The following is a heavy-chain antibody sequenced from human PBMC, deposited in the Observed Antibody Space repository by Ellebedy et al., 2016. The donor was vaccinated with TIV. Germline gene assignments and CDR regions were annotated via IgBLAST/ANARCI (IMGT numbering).Heavy chain of an antibody. CDR1: GFTFSSYA. CDR2: ISGSGGST. J-gene: IGHJ3*02. Sequence: GESLKISCAASGFTFSSYAMSWVRQAPGKGLEWVSVISGSGGSTYYAESVKGRFTISRDNSKNTLYLQMNSLRAEDTAVYYCAKNSGYDPANAFDIWGQGTMVTVSS. D-gene: IGHD5-12*01. CDR3: AKNSGYDPANAFDI. V-gene: IGHV3-23*01.